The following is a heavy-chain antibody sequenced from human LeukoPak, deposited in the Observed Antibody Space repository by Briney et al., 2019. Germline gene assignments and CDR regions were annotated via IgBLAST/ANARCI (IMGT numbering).Heavy chain of an antibody. D-gene: IGHD3-22*01. Sequence: AASVKVSCKASGYTFTGYYMHWVRQAPEQGLEWMGWINPNSGGTNYAQKFQGWVTMTRDTSISTAYMELSRLRSDDTAVYYCARGPYYYDSSGSLHLFDYWGQGTLVTVSS. CDR3: ARGPYYYDSSGSLHLFDY. J-gene: IGHJ4*02. CDR1: GYTFTGYY. CDR2: INPNSGGT. V-gene: IGHV1-2*04.